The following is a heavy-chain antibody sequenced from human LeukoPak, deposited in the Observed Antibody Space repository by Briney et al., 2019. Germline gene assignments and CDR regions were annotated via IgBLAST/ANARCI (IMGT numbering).Heavy chain of an antibody. V-gene: IGHV4-38-2*02. J-gene: IGHJ1*01. CDR2: VYHSGTT. D-gene: IGHD6-19*01. CDR3: ARLGNAAVANPPH. CDR1: GFSISSGYF. Sequence: SETLSLTCSVSGFSISSGYFWGWIRQPPGKGLEWIGRVYHSGTTNYGPSLKSRVTISVDTSRNQFSLKLSSVTAADTAVYYCARLGNAAVANPPHWGQGTLVTVSS.